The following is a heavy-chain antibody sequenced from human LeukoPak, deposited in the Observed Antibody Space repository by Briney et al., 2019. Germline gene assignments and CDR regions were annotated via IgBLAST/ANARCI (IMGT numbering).Heavy chain of an antibody. V-gene: IGHV4-38-2*02. CDR3: ARERGSNYDGSGPGDY. J-gene: IGHJ4*02. D-gene: IGHD3-22*01. CDR2: IYHGGSA. CDR1: GYSISSGYY. Sequence: PSETLSLTCAVPGYSISSGYYWGWIRQPPGKGLEWIGSIYHGGSAYYNPSLKSRVTISVDTSKNQFSLKLRSATAADTAVYYCARERGSNYDGSGPGDYWGQGTLVTVSS.